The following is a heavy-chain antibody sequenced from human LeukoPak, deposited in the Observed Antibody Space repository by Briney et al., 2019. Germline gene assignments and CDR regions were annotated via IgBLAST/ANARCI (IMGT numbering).Heavy chain of an antibody. V-gene: IGHV3-23*01. CDR2: ISGSGGST. CDR3: ARRTYDFWSGYGTDYYMDV. J-gene: IGHJ6*03. D-gene: IGHD3-3*01. Sequence: PGGSLRLSCVASGFTFRNYAMSWVRQAPGKGLEWVSAISGSGGSTYYADSVKGRFTISRDNSKNTLYLQMNSLRAEDTAVYYCARRTYDFWSGYGTDYYMDVWGKGTTVTVSS. CDR1: GFTFRNYA.